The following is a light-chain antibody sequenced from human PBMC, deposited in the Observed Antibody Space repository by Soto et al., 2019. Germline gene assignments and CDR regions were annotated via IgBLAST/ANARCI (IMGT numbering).Light chain of an antibody. CDR2: HAS. Sequence: EIVLTQSPATLSLSPGERATLSCRARQSVSTYLAWYQHKPGQAHRLLIYHASNRATGIPARLSGSGSGTHFTLTISSLEPEDFAVYFCQQRSECPITFGQGTRLQIK. CDR1: QSVSTY. J-gene: IGKJ5*01. V-gene: IGKV3-11*01. CDR3: QQRSECPIT.